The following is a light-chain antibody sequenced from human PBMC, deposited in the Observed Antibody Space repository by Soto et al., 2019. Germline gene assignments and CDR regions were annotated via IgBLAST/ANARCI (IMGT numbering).Light chain of an antibody. CDR2: AAS. CDR1: QDISNY. J-gene: IGKJ1*01. Sequence: IRMTQSPSCVSASVGDRVTITCQASQDISNYLNWYQQKPGKAPKLLIYAASSLQSEVPSRFSGSGSGTDFTLTISSLQPEDFATYYCLQDYNYPRTFGQGTKVDI. CDR3: LQDYNYPRT. V-gene: IGKV1-6*01.